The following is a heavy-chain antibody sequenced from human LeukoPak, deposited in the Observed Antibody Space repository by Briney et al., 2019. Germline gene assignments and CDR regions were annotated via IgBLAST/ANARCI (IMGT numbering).Heavy chain of an antibody. CDR2: DYWDDDM. D-gene: IGHD6-13*01. CDR1: GFSLNTRGVG. Sequence: GPTLFKPTPTVTLTCTFSGFSLNTRGVGVGWIRQPPGKALEWLSPDYWDDDMRYSPSLESRLSITKDTSNNQVVLTMTNMDPGDTATYFCAHSTFGIAAAPEYFQHWGQGTLVTISS. J-gene: IGHJ1*01. CDR3: AHSTFGIAAAPEYFQH. V-gene: IGHV2-5*02.